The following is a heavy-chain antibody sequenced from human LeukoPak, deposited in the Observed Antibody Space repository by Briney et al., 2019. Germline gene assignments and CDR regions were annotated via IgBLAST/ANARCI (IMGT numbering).Heavy chain of an antibody. V-gene: IGHV3-33*08. Sequence: GGSLRLSCAASGFTFSSYWMHWVRQAPGKGLEWVAVIWYDGSNKYYADSVKGRFTISRDNSKNTLYLQMNSLRAEDTAVYYCARARYDSSGYPSVFDYWGQGTLVTVSS. CDR1: GFTFSSYW. D-gene: IGHD3-22*01. J-gene: IGHJ4*02. CDR3: ARARYDSSGYPSVFDY. CDR2: IWYDGSNK.